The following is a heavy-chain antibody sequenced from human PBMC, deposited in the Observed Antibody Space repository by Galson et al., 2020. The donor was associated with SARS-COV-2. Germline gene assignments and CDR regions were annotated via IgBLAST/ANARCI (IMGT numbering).Heavy chain of an antibody. J-gene: IGHJ4*02. CDR3: VRERWGGLSDY. D-gene: IGHD3-16*01. Sequence: SQTLSLTCAISGDSVSSNRVAWNWIRQSPSRGLEWLGRTYYRSRWSNEYSISVKSRITINPDTSKNQFSLHLNSVTPGDTAVYYCVRERWGGLSDYWDQGTLVTVSS. V-gene: IGHV6-1*01. CDR2: TYYRSRWSN. CDR1: GDSVSSNRVA.